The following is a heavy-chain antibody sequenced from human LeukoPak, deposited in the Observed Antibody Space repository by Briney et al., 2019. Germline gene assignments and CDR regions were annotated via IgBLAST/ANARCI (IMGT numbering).Heavy chain of an antibody. J-gene: IGHJ4*01. V-gene: IGHV4-34*01. Sequence: SETLSLTCAVYGGSFSGYYWSWIRQPPGKGLEWIGEINHSGSTNYNPSLKSRVTISVDTSKNRFSLKLSSVTAADTAVYYCARGRSDYLRFYFDHWGHGTLVTVSS. CDR3: ARGRSDYLRFYFDH. CDR1: GGSFSGYY. CDR2: INHSGST. D-gene: IGHD3-22*01.